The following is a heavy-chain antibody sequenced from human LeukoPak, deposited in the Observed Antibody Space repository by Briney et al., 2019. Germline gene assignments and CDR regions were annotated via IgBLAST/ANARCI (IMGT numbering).Heavy chain of an antibody. J-gene: IGHJ3*02. CDR1: GGSISSSSYY. D-gene: IGHD3-3*01. V-gene: IGHV4-39*07. CDR3: ARGRRFGVVKVHDAFDI. Sequence: SETLSLTCTVSGGSISSSSYYWGWIRQPPGKGLEWIGTIYYSGSTYYNPSLKSRVTISVDTSKNQFSLKLSSVTAADTAVYYCARGRRFGVVKVHDAFDIWGQGTMVTVSS. CDR2: IYYSGST.